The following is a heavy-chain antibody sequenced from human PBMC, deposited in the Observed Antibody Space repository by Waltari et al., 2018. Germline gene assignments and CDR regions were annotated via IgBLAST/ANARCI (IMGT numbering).Heavy chain of an antibody. J-gene: IGHJ5*02. CDR3: ARVSNPAGWFDP. V-gene: IGHV1-69*05. CDR1: GGTFSSYA. Sequence: QVQLVQSGAAVKKPGSSVKVSCTASGGTFSSYAISWGRQAPGQGLEWMGGIIPIFGTANYAQKFQGRVTITTDESTSTAYMELSSLRSEDTAVYYCARVSNPAGWFDPWGQGTLVTVSS. CDR2: IIPIFGTA.